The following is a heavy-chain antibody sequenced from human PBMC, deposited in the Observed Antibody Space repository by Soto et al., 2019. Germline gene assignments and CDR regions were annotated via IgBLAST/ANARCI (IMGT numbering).Heavy chain of an antibody. J-gene: IGHJ6*02. CDR2: IDPSDSYT. D-gene: IGHD1-26*01. CDR1: GYSFTSHW. CDR3: ARPRIAGGADYYYGLDV. Sequence: PGESLKISCKVSGYSFTSHWISWVRQMPGKGLEWVGRIDPSDSYTTYSPSFQGHVTISADKSINIAYLQWSGLKASDTAIYYCARPRIAGGADYYYGLDVWGQGTTVTVPS. V-gene: IGHV5-10-1*01.